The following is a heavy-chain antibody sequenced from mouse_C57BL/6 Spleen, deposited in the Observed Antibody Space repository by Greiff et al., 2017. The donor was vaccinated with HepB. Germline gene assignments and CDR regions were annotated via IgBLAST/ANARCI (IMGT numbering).Heavy chain of an antibody. Sequence: GKLVESGGGLVKPGGSLKLSCAASGFTFSSYAMSWVRQTPEKRLEWVATISDGGSYTYYPDNVKGRFTISRDNAKNNLYLQMSHLKSEDTAMYYCAREGIDYYGSSYVGFAYWGQGTLVTVSA. CDR3: AREGIDYYGSSYVGFAY. CDR1: GFTFSSYA. J-gene: IGHJ3*01. D-gene: IGHD1-1*01. CDR2: ISDGGSYT. V-gene: IGHV5-4*01.